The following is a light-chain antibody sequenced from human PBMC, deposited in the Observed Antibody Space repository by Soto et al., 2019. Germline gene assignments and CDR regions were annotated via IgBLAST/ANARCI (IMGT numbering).Light chain of an antibody. J-gene: IGKJ1*01. CDR3: QQYGSSRT. V-gene: IGKV3-20*01. Sequence: DIVLPPSPGTLPFSPVARASLSGRASQSVSSSYSAWYQQKPGQAPRLLIYGASSRATGIPDRFSGSGPGTDFTLTISSLEPEDFAVYYCQQYGSSRTFGQGTKVDI. CDR1: QSVSSSY. CDR2: GAS.